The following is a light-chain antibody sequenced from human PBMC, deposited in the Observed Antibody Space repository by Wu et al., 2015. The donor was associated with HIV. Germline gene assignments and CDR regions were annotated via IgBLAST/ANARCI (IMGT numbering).Light chain of an antibody. CDR1: QSISRTY. Sequence: EIVLTQSPGTLSLYAGKRATPSCRASQSISRTYLAWYQQKPGQAPRLLIYGASSRATGIPDRFSGSGSGTDFTLTITRLEPEDSAVYYCQQYGGSRRSFGQGTKLEIK. J-gene: IGKJ2*03. CDR2: GAS. V-gene: IGKV3-20*01. CDR3: QQYGGSRRS.